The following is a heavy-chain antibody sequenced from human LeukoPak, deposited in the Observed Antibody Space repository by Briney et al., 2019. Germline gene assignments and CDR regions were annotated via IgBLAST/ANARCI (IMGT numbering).Heavy chain of an antibody. J-gene: IGHJ3*02. V-gene: IGHV3-72*01. CDR2: TRNEANIYTT. CDR3: ASPVGATTVRAFDI. CDR1: GFTVSDHF. D-gene: IGHD1-26*01. Sequence: GGSLRLSCAASGFTVSDHFMDWVRQAPGKGLEWVGRTRNEANIYTTKYAASVKGRFTISRDDSKNSLYLQMNSLKTEDTAVYYCASPVGATTVRAFDIWGQGTMVTVSS.